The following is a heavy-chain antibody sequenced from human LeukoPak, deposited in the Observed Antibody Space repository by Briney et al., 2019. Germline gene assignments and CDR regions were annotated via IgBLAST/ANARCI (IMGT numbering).Heavy chain of an antibody. V-gene: IGHV1-18*01. CDR3: ARATYYYDSSGYYY. CDR2: ISAYNGNT. D-gene: IGHD3-22*01. CDR1: GYTFTSYG. Sequence: GSVKVSCKASGYTFTSYGISWVRQAPGQGLEWMGWISAYNGNTNNAQKLQGRVTMTTDTSTSTAYMELRSLRSDDTAVYYCARATYYYDSSGYYYWGQGTLVTVSS. J-gene: IGHJ4*02.